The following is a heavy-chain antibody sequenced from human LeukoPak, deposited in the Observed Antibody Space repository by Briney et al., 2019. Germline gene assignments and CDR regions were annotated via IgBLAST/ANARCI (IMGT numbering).Heavy chain of an antibody. CDR2: ISGSGGST. CDR3: AKDPRRATARDVNNWFDP. V-gene: IGHV3-23*01. D-gene: IGHD2-21*02. CDR1: GFTFSSYA. J-gene: IGHJ5*02. Sequence: PGGSQRLSCAASGFTFSSYAMSWVRQAPGKGLEWVSAISGSGGSTYYADSVKGRFTISRDNSKNTLYLQMNSLRAEDTAVYYCAKDPRRATARDVNNWFDPWGQGTLVTVSS.